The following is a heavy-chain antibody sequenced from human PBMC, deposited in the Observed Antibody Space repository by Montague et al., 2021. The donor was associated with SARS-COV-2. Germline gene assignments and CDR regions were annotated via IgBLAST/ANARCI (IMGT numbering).Heavy chain of an antibody. J-gene: IGHJ4*02. D-gene: IGHD3-22*01. CDR1: GFTFRSYG. CDR3: AKGYYYDTSGYLHPFDY. CDR2: ITGSGGST. Sequence: SLRLSCAASGFTFRSYGMSWVCQAPGKGLEWVSGITGSGGSTYYADSVKGRFTISRDNSKNTLYLQMNSLRAEDTAVYYCAKGYYYDTSGYLHPFDYWGQGTLVTVSS. V-gene: IGHV3-23*01.